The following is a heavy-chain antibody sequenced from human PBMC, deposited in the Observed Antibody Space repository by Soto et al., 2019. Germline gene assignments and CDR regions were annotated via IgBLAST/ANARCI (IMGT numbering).Heavy chain of an antibody. V-gene: IGHV3-33*01. D-gene: IGHD3-16*01. CDR2: IWYDGSYQ. CDR1: GFTFSDFG. CDR3: ARDLLITYGAKIAPDR. Sequence: QVQLVESGGGVIQPGRSLRLSCKASGFTFSDFGMHWVRQAPGKGLEWVSAIWYDGSYQYYADSVRGRFTTSRDNSNNTLVPEMNSLSVEDTAVYYGARDLLITYGAKIAPDRWGDGALGSVSS. J-gene: IGHJ5*02.